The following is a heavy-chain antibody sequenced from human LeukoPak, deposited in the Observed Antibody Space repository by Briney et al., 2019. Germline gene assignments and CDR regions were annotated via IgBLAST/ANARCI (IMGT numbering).Heavy chain of an antibody. Sequence: GGSLRLSCAASGFTFSSYAMSWVRQAPGKGLEWVSAISSSGGSTYYADSVKGRFTISRDNSKNTLYLQMNSLRAEDTAVYYCAKDRGYYDSSGYCFDYWGQGTLVTVSS. CDR1: GFTFSSYA. CDR2: ISSSGGST. V-gene: IGHV3-23*01. D-gene: IGHD3-22*01. J-gene: IGHJ4*02. CDR3: AKDRGYYDSSGYCFDY.